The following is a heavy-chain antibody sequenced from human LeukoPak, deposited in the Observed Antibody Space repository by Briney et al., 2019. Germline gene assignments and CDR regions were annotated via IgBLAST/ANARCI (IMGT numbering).Heavy chain of an antibody. CDR1: GYSISSGYY. V-gene: IGHV4-38-2*01. Sequence: KPSETLSLTCAVSGYSISSGYYWGWIRQPPGKGLEWIGSICHSGSTYYNPSLKGRVTISVDTSKNQFSLKLSSVTAADTAVYYCARHATQWELRHNWFDHWGQGTLVTVSS. D-gene: IGHD1-26*01. CDR2: ICHSGST. CDR3: ARHATQWELRHNWFDH. J-gene: IGHJ5*02.